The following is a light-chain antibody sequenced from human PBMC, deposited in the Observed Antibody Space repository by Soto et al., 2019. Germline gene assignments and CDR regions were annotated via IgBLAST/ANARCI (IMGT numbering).Light chain of an antibody. J-gene: IGLJ1*01. CDR2: EVS. CDR3: SSYTSSNTYV. CDR1: SSDVGAYNY. Sequence: QSVLTQPASVSGSPGQSITISCTGTSSDVGAYNYVSWYQQHPGKAPKLMIYEVSNRPSGVSNRFSGSKSGNTASLTISGLQDEDEADYHCSSYTSSNTYVFGTGTKV. V-gene: IGLV2-14*01.